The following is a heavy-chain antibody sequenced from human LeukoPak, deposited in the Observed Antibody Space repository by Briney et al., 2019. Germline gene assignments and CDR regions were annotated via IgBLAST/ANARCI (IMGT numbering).Heavy chain of an antibody. D-gene: IGHD5/OR15-5a*01. CDR1: GFIFSSYT. J-gene: IGHJ3*02. Sequence: GGSLRLSCAASGFIFSSYTMNWVRQAPGKGLEWVSVIHSDGNTLYADSVEGRFTISRDNFKNTVYLQMSSLRAEDTAVYYCAREDNRGVYDDGFDIWGQGTMVTVSS. CDR2: IHSDGNT. CDR3: AREDNRGVYDDGFDI. V-gene: IGHV3-53*01.